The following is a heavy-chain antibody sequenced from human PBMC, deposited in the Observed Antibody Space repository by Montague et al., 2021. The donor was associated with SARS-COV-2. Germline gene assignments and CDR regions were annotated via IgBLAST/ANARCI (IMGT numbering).Heavy chain of an antibody. Sequence: SLRLSCAASGFTFSQYPMHWVRQAPGKALEWVAVITPSGGNKFYADSVQGRFTISRDNSKNTLYLQMISLRAEDTAVYYCGRVPTTGFDYWGQGTLVTVSS. D-gene: IGHD1-7*01. CDR2: ITPSGGNK. V-gene: IGHV3-30*04. CDR1: GFTFSQYP. J-gene: IGHJ4*02. CDR3: GRVPTTGFDY.